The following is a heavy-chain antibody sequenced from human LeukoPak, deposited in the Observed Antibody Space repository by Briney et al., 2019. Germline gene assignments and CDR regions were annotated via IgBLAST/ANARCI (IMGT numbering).Heavy chain of an antibody. CDR1: GGTFSSYA. CDR3: ASPGILTGYSDAFDI. V-gene: IGHV1-69*04. CDR2: IIPILGIA. J-gene: IGHJ3*02. D-gene: IGHD3-9*01. Sequence: SVKVSCKASGGTFSSYAISWVRQAPGQGLEWMGRIIPILGIANYAQKFQGRVTITADKSTSTAYMELSSLRSEDTAVYYCASPGILTGYSDAFDIWGQGTMVTVSS.